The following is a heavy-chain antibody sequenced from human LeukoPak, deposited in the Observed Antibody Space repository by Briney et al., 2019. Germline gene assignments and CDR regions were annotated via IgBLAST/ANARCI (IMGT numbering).Heavy chain of an antibody. V-gene: IGHV3-23*01. CDR3: AKGAYGSGSYYKIPSPNYFDY. D-gene: IGHD3-10*01. CDR1: GFTFSSYA. CDR2: ISGSGGST. J-gene: IGHJ4*02. Sequence: PGGSLRLSCAASGFTFSSYAMSWVRQAPGKGLEWVSAISGSGGSTYYADSVKGRFTISRDNSKNTLYLQMNSLRAEDTAVYYCAKGAYGSGSYYKIPSPNYFDYWGQGTLVTVSS.